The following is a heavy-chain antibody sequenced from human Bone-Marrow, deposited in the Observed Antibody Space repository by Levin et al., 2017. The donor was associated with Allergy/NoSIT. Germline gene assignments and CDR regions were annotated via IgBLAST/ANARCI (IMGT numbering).Heavy chain of an antibody. Sequence: SETLSLTCSVSGGSIISGDYYWSWIRQHPVTGLEWIGYIYYSGSTYYNPSLKSRVIISLDTSKNQFSLNLTSVTAADTAVYYCARIPAINTHRWFDPWGRGTLVTVSS. J-gene: IGHJ5*02. D-gene: IGHD3-9*01. V-gene: IGHV4-31*03. CDR2: IYYSGST. CDR1: GGSIISGDYY. CDR3: ARIPAINTHRWFDP.